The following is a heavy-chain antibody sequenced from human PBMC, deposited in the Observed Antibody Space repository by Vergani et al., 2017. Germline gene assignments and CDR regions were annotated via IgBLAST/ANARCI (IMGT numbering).Heavy chain of an antibody. D-gene: IGHD6-6*01. J-gene: IGHJ6*03. Sequence: QVQLVESGGGVVQPGRSLRLSCAASGFTFSSYGMHWVRQAPGKGLEWVAVIWYDGSNKYYADSVKGRFTISRDNSKNTLYLQMNSLRAGDTAVYYCAKEVYSSSSPDYIDVWGKGTTVTVSS. CDR3: AKEVYSSSSPDYIDV. V-gene: IGHV3-33*06. CDR2: IWYDGSNK. CDR1: GFTFSSYG.